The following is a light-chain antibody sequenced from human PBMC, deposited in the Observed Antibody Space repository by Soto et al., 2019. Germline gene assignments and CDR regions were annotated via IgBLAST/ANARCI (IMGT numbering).Light chain of an antibody. J-gene: IGKJ1*01. CDR3: QQSYTNPWT. CDR2: GTS. V-gene: IGKV3D-15*01. Sequence: ILMTQSPSTLPVSPGERATLSCRASQSVSIDLAWYQQTLGQAPRLLIYGTSSRAPGIPDRFSGSGSGTHFILTISSLQPEDFETYYCQQSYTNPWTFGQGTKVDIK. CDR1: QSVSID.